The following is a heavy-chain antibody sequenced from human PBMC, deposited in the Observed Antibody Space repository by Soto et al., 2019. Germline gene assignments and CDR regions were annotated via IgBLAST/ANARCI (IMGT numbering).Heavy chain of an antibody. D-gene: IGHD5-18*01. Sequence: GESLKISCKGSGYSFTSYWIGWVRQMPGKGLEWMGIIYPGDSDTRYSPSFQGQVTISADKSISTAYLQWSSLKASDTAMYYCARQLSRVDTAMWAFDIWGQGTMVTVSS. CDR3: ARQLSRVDTAMWAFDI. CDR1: GYSFTSYW. V-gene: IGHV5-51*01. J-gene: IGHJ3*02. CDR2: IYPGDSDT.